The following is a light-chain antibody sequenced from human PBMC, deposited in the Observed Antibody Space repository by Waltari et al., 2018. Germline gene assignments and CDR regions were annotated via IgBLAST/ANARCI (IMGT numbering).Light chain of an antibody. Sequence: DVQMTQSPSTLSASVGDTVSITCRASQSIMSWLAWYQQKAGKAPKVLISKASTLESGAPSRFSGSESGTEFTLTISNLQPDDFATYYCQQYNTDYTFGQGTILEIK. CDR3: QQYNTDYT. CDR2: KAS. CDR1: QSIMSW. V-gene: IGKV1-5*03. J-gene: IGKJ2*01.